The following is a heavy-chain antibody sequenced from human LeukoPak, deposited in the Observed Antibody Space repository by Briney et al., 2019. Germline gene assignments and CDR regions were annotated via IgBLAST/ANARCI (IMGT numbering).Heavy chain of an antibody. V-gene: IGHV1-69*05. CDR2: IIPIFGTA. J-gene: IGHJ4*02. CDR1: GGTFSSYA. Sequence: SVKVSCKASGGTFSSYAISWVRQAPGQGLEWMGMIIPIFGTANYAQKFQGRVTITTDESTSTAYMELSSLRSEDTAVYYCARGGPEQPRTGALDYWGQGTLVTVSS. D-gene: IGHD1-1*01. CDR3: ARGGPEQPRTGALDY.